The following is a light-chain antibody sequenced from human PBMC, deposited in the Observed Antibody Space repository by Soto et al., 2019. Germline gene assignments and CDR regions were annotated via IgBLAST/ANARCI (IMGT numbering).Light chain of an antibody. V-gene: IGKV1-5*03. CDR1: QGIRID. Sequence: IQMTQSPSSLSASVGDRVTITCRASQGIRIDLGWYQQKPGKAPKLLIYETSSLESGVPSRFGGSGSGTEFTLTISSLQPDDFAIYYCQQYNSYSWTFGQGTKVDI. CDR3: QQYNSYSWT. CDR2: ETS. J-gene: IGKJ1*01.